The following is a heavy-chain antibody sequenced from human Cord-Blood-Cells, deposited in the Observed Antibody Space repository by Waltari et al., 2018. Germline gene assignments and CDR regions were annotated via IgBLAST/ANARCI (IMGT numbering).Heavy chain of an antibody. J-gene: IGHJ6*02. D-gene: IGHD3-22*01. CDR1: GYTFTSYD. CDR3: ARVADDSSGYYGPQYGRDV. V-gene: IGHV1-8*01. CDR2: MSPNRGNT. Sequence: QVQLVQSGAEVKKPGASVKVSCKASGYTFTSYDINWVRQATGQGLEWMGWMSPNRGNTGDAQKVQGRVTMTRNTSISTAYMELSSLRSEDTAVYYCARVADDSSGYYGPQYGRDVWGQGTTVTVSS.